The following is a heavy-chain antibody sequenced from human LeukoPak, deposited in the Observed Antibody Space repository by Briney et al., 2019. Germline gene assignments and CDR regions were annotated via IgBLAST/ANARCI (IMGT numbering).Heavy chain of an antibody. CDR2: IKSKTDGGTT. V-gene: IGHV3-15*01. J-gene: IGHJ4*02. D-gene: IGHD3-22*01. CDR1: GFTFSNAW. CDR3: TTGADYYDSSGYNIFDY. Sequence: GGSLRLSCAASGFTFSNAWMSWVRQAPGKGLEWVGRIKSKTDGGTTDYAAPVKGRFTISRDDSKNTLHLQMNSLKTEETDVYYCTTGADYYDSSGYNIFDYWGQGTLVTVSS.